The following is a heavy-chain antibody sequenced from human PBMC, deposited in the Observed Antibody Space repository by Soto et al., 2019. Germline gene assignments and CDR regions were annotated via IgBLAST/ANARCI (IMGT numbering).Heavy chain of an antibody. CDR2: IDASDSYI. CDR1: EDSFTSYW. J-gene: IGHJ4*02. CDR3: ASRAMSCYNGVCYKKHEPEY. Sequence: GESLKISCKGSEDSFTSYWITWVRQMPGKGLEWMGRIDASDSYINYSPSLQGHVTISVDKSISTAYLQWSSLKASDTAMYYCASRAMSCYNGVCYKKHEPEYWGQGTLVTVS. D-gene: IGHD2-8*01. V-gene: IGHV5-10-1*01.